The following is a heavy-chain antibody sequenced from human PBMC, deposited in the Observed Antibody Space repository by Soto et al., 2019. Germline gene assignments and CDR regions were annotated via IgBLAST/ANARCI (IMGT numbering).Heavy chain of an antibody. J-gene: IGHJ5*02. D-gene: IGHD3-16*01. CDR1: GVSLCSSY. CDR3: AIKIIGFDP. Sequence: PSSPLALTCTFSGVSLCSSYWIWIRQPPGKGLEWIGYVFYTGNTYYNLSLKGRATISADMSKNQLSLKVYSVTAADTAVYYCAIKIIGFDPWGPGTLVTVSS. V-gene: IGHV4-59*04. CDR2: VFYTGNT.